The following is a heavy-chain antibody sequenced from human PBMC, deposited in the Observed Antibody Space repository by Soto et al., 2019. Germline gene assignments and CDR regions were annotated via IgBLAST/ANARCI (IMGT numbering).Heavy chain of an antibody. D-gene: IGHD6-19*01. V-gene: IGHV3-30-3*01. CDR1: GFTFSSYA. CDR2: ISCDGSNK. Sequence: HPGGSLRLSCAASGFTFSSYAMHWVRQAPGKGLEWVAVISCDGSNKYYADSVKGRFTISRDNSKNTLYLQMNSLRAEDTAVYYCARVYSSGWYVGGDYYYGMDVWGQGTTVTVSS. J-gene: IGHJ6*02. CDR3: ARVYSSGWYVGGDYYYGMDV.